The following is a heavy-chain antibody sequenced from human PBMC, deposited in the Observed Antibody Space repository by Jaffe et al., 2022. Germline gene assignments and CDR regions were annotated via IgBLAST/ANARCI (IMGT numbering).Heavy chain of an antibody. CDR1: GFTFSSYS. CDR3: ARGVVLVSEQIAEYFQH. V-gene: IGHV3-48*01. D-gene: IGHD2-8*02. Sequence: EVQLVESGGGLVQPGGSLRLSCAASGFTFSSYSMNWVRQAPGKGLEWVSYISSSSSTIYYADSVKGRFTISRDNAKNSLYLQMNSLRAEDTAVYYCARGVVLVSEQIAEYFQHWGQGTLVTVSS. J-gene: IGHJ1*01. CDR2: ISSSSSTI.